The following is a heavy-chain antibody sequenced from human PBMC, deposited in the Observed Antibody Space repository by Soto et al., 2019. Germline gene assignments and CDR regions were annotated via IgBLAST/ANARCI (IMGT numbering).Heavy chain of an antibody. J-gene: IGHJ4*02. CDR3: ARDNVVYYYDSSGPFDY. Sequence: QVQLVQSGAEVKKPGASVKVSCKASGYTFTGYYMHWVRQAPGQGIEWMGWINPNSGGTNYAQKFQGRVTMTRDTSISTAYMELSRLRSDDTAVYYCARDNVVYYYDSSGPFDYWGQGTLVTVSS. D-gene: IGHD3-22*01. CDR2: INPNSGGT. CDR1: GYTFTGYY. V-gene: IGHV1-2*02.